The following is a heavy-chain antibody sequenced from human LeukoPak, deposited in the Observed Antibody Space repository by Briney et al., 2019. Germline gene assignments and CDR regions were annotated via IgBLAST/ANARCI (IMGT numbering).Heavy chain of an antibody. V-gene: IGHV4-59*12. J-gene: IGHJ4*02. CDR2: IYYSGST. CDR3: ARTDSSEDYFDF. D-gene: IGHD6-6*01. Sequence: SETLSLTCTVSGGSISSYYWSWIRQPPGKGLEWIGYIYYSGSTNYNPSLKSRVTISVDTSKNQFSLKLSSVTAADTAVYYCARTDSSEDYFDFWGQGTLVTVSS. CDR1: GGSISSYY.